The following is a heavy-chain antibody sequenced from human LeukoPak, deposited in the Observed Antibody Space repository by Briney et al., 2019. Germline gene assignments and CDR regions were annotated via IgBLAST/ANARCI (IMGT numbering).Heavy chain of an antibody. CDR2: IYYSGST. CDR3: ARGHQVLPRGAFDF. J-gene: IGHJ4*02. CDR1: GGSISSGGYY. V-gene: IGHV4-31*03. Sequence: SETLSLTCTVSGGSISSGGYYWSWIRQHPGKGLEWIGYIYYSGSTYYNPSLKSRVTISVDTSKNQFSLKLSSVTAADTAVYYCARGHQVLPRGAFDFWGQGTLVTVSS. D-gene: IGHD2-2*01.